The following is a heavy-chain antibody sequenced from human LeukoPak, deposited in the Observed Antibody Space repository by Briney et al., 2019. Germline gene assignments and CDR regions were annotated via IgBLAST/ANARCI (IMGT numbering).Heavy chain of an antibody. Sequence: GGSLRLACAASGFTFSIYAIGSVRQAPGKGLESVSAISGSVGSTYYADSVKGRFTISRDNSKNTLYLQMNSLRAEDTAVYYCAKSRGWYLADYFDYWGQGTLVTVSS. D-gene: IGHD6-19*01. V-gene: IGHV3-23*01. CDR3: AKSRGWYLADYFDY. J-gene: IGHJ4*02. CDR1: GFTFSIYA. CDR2: ISGSVGST.